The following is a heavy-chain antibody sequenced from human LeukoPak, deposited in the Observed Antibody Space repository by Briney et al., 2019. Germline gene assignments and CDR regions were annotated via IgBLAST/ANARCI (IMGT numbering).Heavy chain of an antibody. J-gene: IGHJ4*02. Sequence: ASVKVSCKPSGYTFTAYYIHWVRQAPGEGLEWMGWINPNSGGTNYAQKFQGRVTMTRDTSISTAYMELSSLRSEGTAVYYCARDRGDYGDYEPGYWGQGTLVTVSS. CDR1: GYTFTAYY. CDR2: INPNSGGT. CDR3: ARDRGDYGDYEPGY. D-gene: IGHD4-17*01. V-gene: IGHV1-2*02.